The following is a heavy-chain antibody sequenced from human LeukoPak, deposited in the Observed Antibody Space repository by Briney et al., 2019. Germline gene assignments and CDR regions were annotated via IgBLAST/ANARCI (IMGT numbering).Heavy chain of an antibody. CDR1: GFTFEHYA. V-gene: IGHV3-9*01. D-gene: IGHD3-10*02. CDR2: ISWNSGTI. CDR3: AELGITMIGGV. Sequence: GGSLRLSCAASGFTFEHYAMHWVRQAPGKGLEWVSGISWNSGTIDYADSVKGRFTISRDNAKNSLYLQMNSLRAEDTAVYYCAELGITMIGGVWGKGTTVTISS. J-gene: IGHJ6*04.